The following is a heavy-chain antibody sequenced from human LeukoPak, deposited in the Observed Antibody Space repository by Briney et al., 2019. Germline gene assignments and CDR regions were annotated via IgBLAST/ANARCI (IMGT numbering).Heavy chain of an antibody. CDR3: ARAPGWELLFSDY. D-gene: IGHD1-26*01. CDR2: IKQDGSEK. V-gene: IGHV3-7*01. J-gene: IGHJ4*02. CDR1: GFTFSSYW. Sequence: GGSLRLACAASGFTFSSYWMSWVRQAPGKGLEWVANIKQDGSEKYYVDSVKGRFTISRDNAKNSLYLQMNSLRAEDTAVYYCARAPGWELLFSDYWGQGTLVTVSS.